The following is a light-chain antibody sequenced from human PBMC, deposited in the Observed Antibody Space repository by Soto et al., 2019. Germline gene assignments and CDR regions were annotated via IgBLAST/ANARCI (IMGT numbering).Light chain of an antibody. Sequence: QSALPHPPSVSGSHGQSVTISCTGTSSDVGSYNRVSWYQQPPGTAPKVMIYDVSNRPSGVPDRFSGSKSGNTASLTISGLQAEDESDYYCSSYTSSSTYVFGTGTKLTVL. CDR1: SSDVGSYNR. CDR3: SSYTSSSTYV. CDR2: DVS. V-gene: IGLV2-18*02. J-gene: IGLJ1*01.